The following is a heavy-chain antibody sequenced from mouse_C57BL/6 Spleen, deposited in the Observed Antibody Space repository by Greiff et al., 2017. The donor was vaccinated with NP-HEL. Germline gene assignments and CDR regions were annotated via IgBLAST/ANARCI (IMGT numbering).Heavy chain of an antibody. J-gene: IGHJ2*01. CDR3: AIKDYYGSSYEYYFDY. CDR1: GYTFTSYW. V-gene: IGHV1-74*01. D-gene: IGHD1-1*01. Sequence: VQLQQPGAELVKPGASVKVSCKASGYTFTSYWMHWVKQRPGQGLEWIGRIHPSDSDTNYNQKFKGKATLTVDKSSSTAYMQLSSLTSEDSAVYYCAIKDYYGSSYEYYFDYWGQGTTLTVSS. CDR2: IHPSDSDT.